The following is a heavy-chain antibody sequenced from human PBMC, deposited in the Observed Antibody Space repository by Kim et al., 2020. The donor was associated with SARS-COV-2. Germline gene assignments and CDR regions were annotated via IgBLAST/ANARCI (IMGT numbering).Heavy chain of an antibody. V-gene: IGHV3-30*03. CDR3: YSGSYSSYYGMDV. D-gene: IGHD1-26*01. Sequence: GGSLRLSCAASGFTFSSYGMHWVRQAPGKGLEWVAVISYDGSNKYYADSVKGRFTISRDNSKNTLYLQMNSLRAEDTAVYYCYSGSYSSYYGMDVWGQGTTVTVS. J-gene: IGHJ6*02. CDR1: GFTFSSYG. CDR2: ISYDGSNK.